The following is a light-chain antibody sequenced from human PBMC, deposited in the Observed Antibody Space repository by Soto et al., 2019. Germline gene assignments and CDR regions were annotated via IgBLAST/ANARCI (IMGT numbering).Light chain of an antibody. CDR1: SSDVDDYNY. CDR2: DVS. J-gene: IGLJ1*01. V-gene: IGLV2-11*01. CDR3: CSYGGTFND. Sequence: QSALTQPRSVSGSPGQSVTMSCTGTSSDVDDYNYVSWFQQHPGKAPKLMIYDVSERPSGVPDRFSGSKSGNTASLTISGLQAEDEADYYRCSYGGTFNDFAKGTKVTVL.